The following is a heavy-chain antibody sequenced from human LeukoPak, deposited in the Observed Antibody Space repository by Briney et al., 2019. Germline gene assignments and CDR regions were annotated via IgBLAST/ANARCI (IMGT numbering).Heavy chain of an antibody. D-gene: IGHD2-2*01. Sequence: PGGSLRLSCAASGFTFSSYWMSRVRQAPGKGLEWVANIKQDGSEKYYVDSVKGRFTISRDNAKNSLYLQMNSLRAEDTAVYYCARDREDIVVVPAAIGVPYWGQGTLVTVSS. CDR3: ARDREDIVVVPAAIGVPY. V-gene: IGHV3-7*01. CDR2: IKQDGSEK. CDR1: GFTFSSYW. J-gene: IGHJ4*02.